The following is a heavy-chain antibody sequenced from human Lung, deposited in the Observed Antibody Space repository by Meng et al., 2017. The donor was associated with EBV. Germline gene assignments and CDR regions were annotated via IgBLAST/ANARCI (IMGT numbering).Heavy chain of an antibody. J-gene: IGHJ4*02. CDR3: ARDPSNTSGRYAYFDY. Sequence: VQLVQSGAEVRKPGASVRVSCKASGYTFTHHGISWIRQAPGQGLEWMGWISCYNGDTNYAQKLQGRVTMTTDTSTNTAYMDLRGLRSDDTAVYYCARDPSNTSGRYAYFDYWGQGTLVTVSS. CDR1: GYTFTHHG. CDR2: ISCYNGDT. V-gene: IGHV1-18*01. D-gene: IGHD6-19*01.